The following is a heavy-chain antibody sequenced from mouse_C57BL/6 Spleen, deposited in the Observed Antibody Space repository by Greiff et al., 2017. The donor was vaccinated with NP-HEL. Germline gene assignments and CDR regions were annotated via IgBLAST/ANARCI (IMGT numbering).Heavy chain of an antibody. CDR1: GYTFTSYW. V-gene: IGHV1-50*01. CDR3: ARQTAQAYYFDY. CDR2: IDPSDSYT. D-gene: IGHD3-2*02. Sequence: QVQLQQPGAELVKPGASVKLSCKASGYTFTSYWMQWVKQRPGQGLEWIGEIDPSDSYTNYNQKLKGKATLTVDTSSSTAYMQLSSLTSEDSAVYYCARQTAQAYYFDYWGQGTTLTVSS. J-gene: IGHJ2*01.